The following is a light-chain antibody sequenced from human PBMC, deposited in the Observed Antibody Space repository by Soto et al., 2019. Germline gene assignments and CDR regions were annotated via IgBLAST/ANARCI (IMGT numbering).Light chain of an antibody. V-gene: IGKV3-15*01. CDR2: YAS. J-gene: IGKJ1*01. Sequence: EIVMTQSPATLTTSPGERATVSCRASQSVSSNLAWYQQKPGQVPRLLIYYASTRATGIPARFSGSGSGTAFTLTISSLESEEFADYYRQKDKNWPRTFGQGTKVEIK. CDR3: QKDKNWPRT. CDR1: QSVSSN.